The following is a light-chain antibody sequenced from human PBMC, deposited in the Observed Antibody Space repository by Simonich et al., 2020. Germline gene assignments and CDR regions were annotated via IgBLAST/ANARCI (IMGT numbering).Light chain of an antibody. CDR3: CSYAGSSTFVV. J-gene: IGLJ2*01. CDR1: KSDVGIYNL. CDR2: EGS. Sequence: SALTQPPSVSGSPGQPFTISCTATKSDVGIYNLVAWNQQHPGKTPKLIIYEGSKRPSGVSKRFSGSKSGNTASLTISGLQAEDEADYYCCSYAGSSTFVVFGGGTKLTVL. V-gene: IGLV2-23*03.